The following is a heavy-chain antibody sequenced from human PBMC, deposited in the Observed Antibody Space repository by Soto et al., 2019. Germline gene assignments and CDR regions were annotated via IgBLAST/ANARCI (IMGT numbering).Heavy chain of an antibody. CDR1: GGSISSYY. CDR3: ARLGGDIVVVPAAMDV. CDR2: IYYSGST. D-gene: IGHD2-2*01. V-gene: IGHV4-59*08. J-gene: IGHJ6*02. Sequence: SETLSLTCTVSGGSISSYYWSWIRQPPGKGLEWIGYIYYSGSTNYNPSLKSRVTISVDTSKNQLSLKLSSVTAADTAVYYCARLGGDIVVVPAAMDVWGQGTTVTVSS.